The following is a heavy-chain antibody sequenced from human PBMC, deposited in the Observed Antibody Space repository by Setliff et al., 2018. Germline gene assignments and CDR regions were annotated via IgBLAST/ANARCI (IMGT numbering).Heavy chain of an antibody. CDR3: ASAGHSGSWFPFDAFHI. J-gene: IGHJ3*02. D-gene: IGHD6-13*01. Sequence: FTFSTHSMNWVRQAPGKGLEWVSSISRSSTYIYYADSMKGRFTISRDNAKNSLYLQMNSLRAEDTAVYYCASAGHSGSWFPFDAFHIWGQGTMVTVSS. CDR2: ISRSSTYI. CDR1: FTFSTHS. V-gene: IGHV3-21*01.